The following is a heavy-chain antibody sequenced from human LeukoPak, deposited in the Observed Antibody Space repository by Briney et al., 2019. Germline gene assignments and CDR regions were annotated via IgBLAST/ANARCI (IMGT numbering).Heavy chain of an antibody. Sequence: GGSLRLSCAASGFTFSSHAMSWVRQAPGKGLEWVSAISGSGGSTYYADSVKGRFTISRDNSKNTLYLQMNSLRAEDTAVYYCAKLRSVAGMVWYFDYWGQGTLVTVSS. J-gene: IGHJ4*02. CDR1: GFTFSSHA. V-gene: IGHV3-23*01. D-gene: IGHD6-19*01. CDR2: ISGSGGST. CDR3: AKLRSVAGMVWYFDY.